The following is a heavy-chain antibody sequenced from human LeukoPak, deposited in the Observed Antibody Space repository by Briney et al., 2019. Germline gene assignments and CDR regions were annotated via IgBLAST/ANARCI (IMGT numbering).Heavy chain of an antibody. D-gene: IGHD4-17*01. CDR2: IWYDGSNK. CDR3: AKGDFGLDY. CDR1: GFTFSSYG. Sequence: GGSLRLSCAASGFTFSSYGMHGVRQAPGKGLEWVAVIWYDGSNKYYADSVKGRFTISRDNSKNTLYLQMNSLRAEDTAVYYCAKGDFGLDYWGQGTLVTVSS. J-gene: IGHJ4*02. V-gene: IGHV3-33*06.